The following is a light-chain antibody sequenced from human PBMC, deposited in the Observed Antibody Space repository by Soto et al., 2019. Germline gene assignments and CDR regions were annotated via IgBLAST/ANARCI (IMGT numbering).Light chain of an antibody. Sequence: DIVMTQSPLSLPVTPGEPASISCRSSQSLLHSNGYKYFDLYLQKPGQSPQLLIYLGSNRSSGVPDRFSGSGSGTDFTLKISRVEAEDVGVYYCMQALQTPPWTFGQGTKVDI. V-gene: IGKV2-28*01. CDR2: LGS. J-gene: IGKJ1*01. CDR3: MQALQTPPWT. CDR1: QSLLHSNGYKY.